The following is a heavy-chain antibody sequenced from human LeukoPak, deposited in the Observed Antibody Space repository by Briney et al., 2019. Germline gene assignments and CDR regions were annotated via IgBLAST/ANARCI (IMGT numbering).Heavy chain of an antibody. D-gene: IGHD5-12*01. Sequence: SETLSLTCTVSGGSISSYYWGWIRQPPGKGLEWIGSIYYSGSTYYNPSLKSRVTISVDTSKNQFSLKLTSVTAADTAVYYCARAAYSGYAPEDYWGQGTLVTVSS. V-gene: IGHV4-39*07. CDR2: IYYSGST. CDR3: ARAAYSGYAPEDY. J-gene: IGHJ4*02. CDR1: GGSISSYY.